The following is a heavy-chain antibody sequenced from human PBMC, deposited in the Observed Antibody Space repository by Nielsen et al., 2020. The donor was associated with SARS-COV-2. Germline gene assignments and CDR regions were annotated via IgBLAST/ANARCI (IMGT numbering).Heavy chain of an antibody. V-gene: IGHV3-48*04. CDR3: AKVFGNVCPYN. D-gene: IGHD3-10*02. Sequence: GESLKISCAASGFTFSSYGMHWVRQAPGKALEWLSYIGGNGRNIFYADSVKGRFTISRDNAKNSLYLQMNSLTAEDTAVYYCAKVFGNVCPYNWGQGTLVTVSS. CDR2: IGGNGRNI. CDR1: GFTFSSYG. J-gene: IGHJ4*02.